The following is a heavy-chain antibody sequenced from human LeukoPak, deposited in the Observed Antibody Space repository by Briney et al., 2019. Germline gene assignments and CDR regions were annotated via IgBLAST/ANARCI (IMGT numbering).Heavy chain of an antibody. V-gene: IGHV4-30-4*01. Sequence: SETLSLTCSVSGGSIYSGDFYWSWIRQPPGKGLEWIGYIYYSGSTYYSPSLKSRSVISIDTSKNQFSLKLRSVTAADTAMYYCVREGPDILTGYSSDWGQGTLVTVSS. CDR2: IYYSGST. CDR1: GGSIYSGDFY. CDR3: VREGPDILTGYSSD. D-gene: IGHD3-9*01. J-gene: IGHJ4*02.